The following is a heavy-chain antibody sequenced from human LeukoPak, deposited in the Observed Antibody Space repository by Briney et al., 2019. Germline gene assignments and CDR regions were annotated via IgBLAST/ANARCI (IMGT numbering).Heavy chain of an antibody. CDR1: GGSISSSSYY. V-gene: IGHV4-39*01. CDR3: ARQKSYYDSSSYYYYYYYMDV. Sequence: SETLSLTCTVSGGSISSSSYYWGWIRQPPGKGLEWIGSIYYSGSTYYNPSLKSRVTISVDTSKIQCSLRLSSVTAADTAVYYCARQKSYYDSSSYYYYYYYMDVWGKGTTVTASS. D-gene: IGHD3-22*01. CDR2: IYYSGST. J-gene: IGHJ6*03.